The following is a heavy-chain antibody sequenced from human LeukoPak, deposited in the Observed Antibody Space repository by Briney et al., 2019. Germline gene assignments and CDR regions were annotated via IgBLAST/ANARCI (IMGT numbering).Heavy chain of an antibody. CDR1: GFTFSSNA. Sequence: GGSLRLSCAASGFTFSSNAMHWVRQAPGKGLEWVSAITGSGGSTYYADSVKGRLTISRDNSKNTLYLQMNSLRAEDTAVYYCAKGSSSSRPYYFDYWGQGTLVTVSS. J-gene: IGHJ4*02. CDR2: ITGSGGST. D-gene: IGHD6-6*01. CDR3: AKGSSSSRPYYFDY. V-gene: IGHV3-23*01.